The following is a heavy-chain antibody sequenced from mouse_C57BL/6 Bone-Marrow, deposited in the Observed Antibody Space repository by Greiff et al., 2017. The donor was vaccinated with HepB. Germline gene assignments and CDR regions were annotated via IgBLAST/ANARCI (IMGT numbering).Heavy chain of an antibody. Sequence: EVQGVESGGDFVKPGGSLKLSCAASRFTFSTYGMSWVRQTPDTRLAWVATISSGGSFTYYPDSVKGRFTISRDNAKNTLYLQMSSLKSEDTAIYYCARMGGNYPYYYALDYWGQGTSVTGAS. CDR2: ISSGGSFT. CDR3: ARMGGNYPYYYALDY. D-gene: IGHD2-1*01. J-gene: IGHJ4*01. CDR1: RFTFSTYG. V-gene: IGHV5-6*01.